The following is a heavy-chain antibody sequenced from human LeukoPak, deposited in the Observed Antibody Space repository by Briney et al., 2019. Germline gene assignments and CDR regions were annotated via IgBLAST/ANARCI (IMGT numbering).Heavy chain of an antibody. D-gene: IGHD3-3*01. CDR1: GFTFSSYG. CDR2: IWYDGSNK. V-gene: IGHV3-33*01. J-gene: IGHJ4*02. Sequence: GGSLRLSCAASGFTFSSYGMHWVRQAPGKGLEWVAVIWYDGSNKYYADSVKGRFTISRDNSKNTLYLQMNSLRAEDTAVYYCARGKYDFWSGYYLDYWGQGTLVTVSS. CDR3: ARGKYDFWSGYYLDY.